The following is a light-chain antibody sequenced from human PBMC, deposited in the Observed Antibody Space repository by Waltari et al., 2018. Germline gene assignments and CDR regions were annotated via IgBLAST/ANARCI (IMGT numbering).Light chain of an antibody. CDR3: QQRTSWPIMYT. Sequence: EIVLTQSPATLSLSPGERATLSCRASQSVSSSLAWYQQKPGQAPRLLIYDSSPRPTGIPARFSGSGSGTDFILTISSLEPEDFAVYYCQQRTSWPIMYTFGQGTKLEIK. CDR2: DSS. CDR1: QSVSSS. V-gene: IGKV3-11*01. J-gene: IGKJ2*01.